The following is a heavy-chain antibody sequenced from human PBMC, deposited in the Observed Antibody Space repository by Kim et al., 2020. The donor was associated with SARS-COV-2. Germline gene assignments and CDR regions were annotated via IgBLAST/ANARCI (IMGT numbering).Heavy chain of an antibody. J-gene: IGHJ6*02. CDR2: IYSGGST. D-gene: IGHD6-19*01. V-gene: IGHV3-53*01. CDR1: GFTVSSYY. CDR3: ARIKAGSGWSYYYYGMDV. Sequence: GGSLRLSCAASGFTVSSYYMSWVRQAPGKGLEWVSVIYSGGSTYYADSEKGRFTISRDNSKNTLYLQMNSLRAEDTAVYYCARIKAGSGWSYYYYGMDVWGQGTTVTVSS.